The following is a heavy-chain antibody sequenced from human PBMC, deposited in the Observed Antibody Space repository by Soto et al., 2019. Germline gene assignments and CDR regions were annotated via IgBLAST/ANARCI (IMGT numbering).Heavy chain of an antibody. CDR2: ISATGGST. D-gene: IGHD1-26*01. CDR3: AKPLEWDRGWGGDVDYFDP. J-gene: IGHJ4*02. Sequence: EVQLLESGGGVVQPGGSLRLSCAVSGFTFTSYAMTWVRQAPGKGLEWVSAISATGGSTYYADSVKGRFTISRDNSNKPLYLQMNGRRARDPAVYYCAKPLEWDRGWGGDVDYFDPWGQGTLGTVSS. V-gene: IGHV3-23*01. CDR1: GFTFTSYA.